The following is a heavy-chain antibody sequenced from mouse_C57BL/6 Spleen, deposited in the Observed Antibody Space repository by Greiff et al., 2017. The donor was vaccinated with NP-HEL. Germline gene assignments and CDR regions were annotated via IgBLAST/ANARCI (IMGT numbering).Heavy chain of an antibody. CDR1: GFTFSSYG. Sequence: EVKLMESGGDLVKPGGSLKLSCAASGFTFSSYGMSWVRQTPDKRLEWVATISSGGSYTYYPDSVKGRFTISRDNAKNTLYLQMSSLKSEDTAMYYCARGCGWFPVFDVWGTGTTVTVSS. V-gene: IGHV5-6*02. CDR2: ISSGGSYT. J-gene: IGHJ1*03. CDR3: ARGCGWFPVFDV. D-gene: IGHD2-3*01.